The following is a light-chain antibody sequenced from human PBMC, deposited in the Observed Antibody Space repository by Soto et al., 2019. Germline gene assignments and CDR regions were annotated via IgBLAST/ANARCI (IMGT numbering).Light chain of an antibody. J-gene: IGKJ2*01. CDR1: QSISSY. CDR2: AES. V-gene: IGKV1-39*01. CDR3: QQSYSTPYT. Sequence: DIQMTQSPSSLSASVGDRVTITCRASQSISSYLNWYQQKPGKAPKLLIYAESSLQRVVPSRFSGSGSGTDFTLTISSLQPEDFATYYCQQSYSTPYTFGQGTKLEIK.